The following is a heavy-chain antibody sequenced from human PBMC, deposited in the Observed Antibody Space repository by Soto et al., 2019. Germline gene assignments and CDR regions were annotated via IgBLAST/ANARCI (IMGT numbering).Heavy chain of an antibody. V-gene: IGHV1-46*03. J-gene: IGHJ4*02. D-gene: IGHD3-9*01. Sequence: ASVKVSCKASGYSFITYDINWVRQAAGQGLEWMGIINPSGGSTSYAQKFQGRVTMTRDTSTSTVYMELSSLRSEDTAVYYCARDSAHYDILTGYIEKKYYFDYSGQGTLVTVSS. CDR1: GYSFITYD. CDR3: ARDSAHYDILTGYIEKKYYFDY. CDR2: INPSGGST.